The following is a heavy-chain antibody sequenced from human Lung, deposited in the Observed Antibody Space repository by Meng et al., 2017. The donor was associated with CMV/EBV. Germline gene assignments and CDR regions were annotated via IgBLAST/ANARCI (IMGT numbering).Heavy chain of an antibody. J-gene: IGHJ6*02. Sequence: SETLSLXXTVSGASIDSDNYYWSWIRQPPGKGLEWIGYIYYSGSSFYNPSLKSRVTISLNMSKNQFSLYLSSVTAADTAVYYCARADYYNLMDVWGQGTTVTVSS. V-gene: IGHV4-30-4*08. CDR1: GASIDSDNYY. CDR3: ARADYYNLMDV. CDR2: IYYSGSS.